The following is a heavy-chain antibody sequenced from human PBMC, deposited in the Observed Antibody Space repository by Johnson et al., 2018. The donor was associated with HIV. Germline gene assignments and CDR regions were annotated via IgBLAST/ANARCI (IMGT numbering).Heavy chain of an antibody. CDR1: GFSISSNY. J-gene: IGHJ3*02. CDR2: FYSGSNT. CDR3: ARDNIVLMVGGAFDI. Sequence: VQLVESGGGLIQPGGSLRLSCKASGFSISSNYMSWVRQPPGKGLEWVSVFYSGSNTYYADSVKGRFTISRDNSNNTLYLQMNSLRAGDTAVYYCARDNIVLMVGGAFDIWGQGTMVTVSS. V-gene: IGHV3-53*01. D-gene: IGHD2-8*01.